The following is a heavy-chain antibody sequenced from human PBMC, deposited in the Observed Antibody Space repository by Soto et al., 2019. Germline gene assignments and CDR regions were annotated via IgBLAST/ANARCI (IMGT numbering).Heavy chain of an antibody. Sequence: QVQLVQSGPEVRKPGASVKVSCEASGYTFTTYGISWVRQVPGQGLEWMGWISTYNGDTNSAQNFQGRVLMTADTSTGSAYMELMSLKSDDTAVYYCARQGSWPYYYYGLDVWGQGTIVTVSS. CDR1: GYTFTTYG. V-gene: IGHV1-18*01. CDR3: ARQGSWPYYYYGLDV. J-gene: IGHJ6*02. D-gene: IGHD1-26*01. CDR2: ISTYNGDT.